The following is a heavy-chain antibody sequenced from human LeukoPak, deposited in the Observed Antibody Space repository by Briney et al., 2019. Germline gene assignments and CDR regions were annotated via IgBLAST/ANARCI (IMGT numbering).Heavy chain of an antibody. CDR3: ARLSPYLGSGSSAFPDDF. Sequence: KTSETLSLTCTVSGGSISSGASDWGWIRQHPKRGLEWVGYINHSGSTYYNPSLKSRLTISVDTSKNQFSLKLSSLTAADTAVFYCARLSPYLGSGSSAFPDDFWGQGTLVTVSS. V-gene: IGHV4-39*01. CDR1: GGSISSGASD. J-gene: IGHJ4*02. CDR2: INHSGST. D-gene: IGHD3-10*01.